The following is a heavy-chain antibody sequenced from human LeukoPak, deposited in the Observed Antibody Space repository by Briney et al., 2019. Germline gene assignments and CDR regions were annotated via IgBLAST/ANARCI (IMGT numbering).Heavy chain of an antibody. Sequence: GGSLRLSCAASGFTVSSNYMTWVRQAPGKGLEWVSVFYSGGNTYYADSVKGRFTISRDNAKNSLYLQMNSLRAEDTAVYYCAELGITMIGGVWGKGTTVTISS. CDR1: GFTVSSNY. CDR2: FYSGGNT. CDR3: AELGITMIGGV. J-gene: IGHJ6*04. V-gene: IGHV3-66*01. D-gene: IGHD3-10*02.